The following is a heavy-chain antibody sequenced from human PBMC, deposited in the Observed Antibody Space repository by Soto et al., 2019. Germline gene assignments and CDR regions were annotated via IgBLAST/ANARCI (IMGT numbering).Heavy chain of an antibody. D-gene: IGHD5-12*01. Sequence: EVQLVESGGVVVQPGGSLRLSCAASGFSFDAYSMHWIRQIPGKGLVGVFHTTADGXTTYYADSVKGRFAIXRXNSKXXXXXXXXXXXXXXXXXXXXXXXXSLRYTVYDFDDWGQGTLVTVSS. CDR1: GFSFDAYS. V-gene: IGHV3-43*01. J-gene: IGHJ4*02. CDR3: XXXXSLRYTVYDFDD. CDR2: TTADGXTT.